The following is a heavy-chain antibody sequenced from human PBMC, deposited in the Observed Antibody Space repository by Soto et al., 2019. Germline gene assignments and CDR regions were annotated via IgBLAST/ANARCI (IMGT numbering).Heavy chain of an antibody. D-gene: IGHD5-18*01. CDR1: GFTFSGYV. Sequence: GGSLRLSCAASGFTFSGYVMHWVRQAPGKGLEWVAVISYDGSNKYYADSVKGRFTISRDNSKNTLYLQMNSLRAEDTAVYYCAKVGGYSYGSDYWGQGTLVTVSS. V-gene: IGHV3-30*18. CDR2: ISYDGSNK. CDR3: AKVGGYSYGSDY. J-gene: IGHJ4*02.